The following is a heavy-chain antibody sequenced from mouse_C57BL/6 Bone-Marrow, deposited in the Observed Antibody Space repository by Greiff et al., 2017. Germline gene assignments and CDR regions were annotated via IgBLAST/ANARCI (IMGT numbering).Heavy chain of an antibody. D-gene: IGHD1-1*01. J-gene: IGHJ2*01. CDR2: IHPNSGRT. CDR3: ARSEDYGSRDD. CDR1: GYTFTSYW. Sequence: QVQLQQPGAELVKPGASVKLSCKASGYTFTSYWMHWVKQRPGQGLAWIGMIHPNSGRTNYNEKFKSKATLTVDKSSSSAYMQLSSLTSEDSAVYYCARSEDYGSRDDWGQGTTLTVSS. V-gene: IGHV1-64*01.